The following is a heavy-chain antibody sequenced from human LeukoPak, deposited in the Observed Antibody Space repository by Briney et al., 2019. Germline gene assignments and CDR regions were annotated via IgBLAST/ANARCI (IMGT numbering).Heavy chain of an antibody. CDR2: ISSSSSYI. V-gene: IGHV3-21*01. D-gene: IGHD3-22*01. Sequence: PGGSLRLSCAASGFTFSSYSMNWLRQAPGRGLEWVSSISSSSSYICYADSVKGRFTISRDNAKNSLYLQMNSLRAEDTAVYYCGREIGIKYYYDSSGYYDHFDYWGQGTLVTVSS. CDR1: GFTFSSYS. J-gene: IGHJ4*02. CDR3: GREIGIKYYYDSSGYYDHFDY.